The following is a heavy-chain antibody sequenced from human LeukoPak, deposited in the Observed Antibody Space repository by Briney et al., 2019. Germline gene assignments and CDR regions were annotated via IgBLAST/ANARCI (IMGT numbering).Heavy chain of an antibody. V-gene: IGHV1-2*02. J-gene: IGHJ6*02. CDR3: ARGGKYSYGMDV. CDR2: INPNSGGT. Sequence: ASVKVSCKASGGTFSSYAISWVRQAPGQGLEWMGWINPNSGGTNYAQKFQGRVTMTRDTSISTAYMELSRLRSDDTAVHYCARGGKYSYGMDVWGQGTTVTVSS. CDR1: GGTFSSYA.